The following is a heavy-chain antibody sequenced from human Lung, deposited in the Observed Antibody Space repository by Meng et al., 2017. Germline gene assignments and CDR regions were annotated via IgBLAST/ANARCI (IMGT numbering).Heavy chain of an antibody. J-gene: IGHJ4*02. D-gene: IGHD4-11*01. Sequence: QVQQQQWSAGLLKPSEAPSLTCVVSGGSFSYSYWSWIRQPPGKGLEWIGEINHSGSTNYNPSLENQATISVDTSQNNLSLKLSSVTAADSAVYYCARGPTTMAHDFDYWGQGTLVTVSS. CDR1: GGSFSYSY. V-gene: IGHV4-34*01. CDR2: INHSGST. CDR3: ARGPTTMAHDFDY.